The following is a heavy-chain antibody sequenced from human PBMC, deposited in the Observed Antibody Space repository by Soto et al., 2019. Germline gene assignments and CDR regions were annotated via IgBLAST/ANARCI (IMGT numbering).Heavy chain of an antibody. J-gene: IGHJ4*02. V-gene: IGHV1-18*01. D-gene: IGHD2-21*02. CDR3: ARDLAYCGGDCYPIDY. CDR2: ISAYNGNT. Sequence: ASVKVSCKASGYTFTSYDINWVRQAPGQGLEWMGWISAYNGNTNYAQKLQGRVTMTTDTSTSTAYMELRSLRSDDTAVYYCARDLAYCGGDCYPIDYWGQGTLVTVSS. CDR1: GYTFTSYD.